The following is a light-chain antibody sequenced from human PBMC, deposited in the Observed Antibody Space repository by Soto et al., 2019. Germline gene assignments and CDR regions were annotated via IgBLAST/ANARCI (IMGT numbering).Light chain of an antibody. J-gene: IGKJ4*01. CDR1: QAISNY. CDR2: AAS. V-gene: IGKV1-17*01. Sequence: DIQMTQSPSSLSASVGDRVTITCRASQAISNYLAWYQQKPGKGPKLLIHAASSLQSGVPSRFSGSGSGTEFTLTISSLQPEDFATYYCLQHNSFPLTFGGGTKVDIK. CDR3: LQHNSFPLT.